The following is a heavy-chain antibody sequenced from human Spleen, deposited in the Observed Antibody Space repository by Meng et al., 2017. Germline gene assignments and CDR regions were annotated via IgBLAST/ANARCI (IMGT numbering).Heavy chain of an antibody. CDR3: AGDEDITAAGNLFGDY. V-gene: IGHV1-2*06. Sequence: LHVGVKVIRLVPRVQVPCHPSGYRFTACYTHWVRQAARQGLDGMVRNYPNRCVPEYAQKIQARVNLTRDKSISTAYIELNGLRCDDTAMFYWAGDEDITAAGNLFGDYWGQGTLVTVSS. CDR2: NYPNRCVP. J-gene: IGHJ4*02. CDR1: GYRFTACY. D-gene: IGHD6-25*01.